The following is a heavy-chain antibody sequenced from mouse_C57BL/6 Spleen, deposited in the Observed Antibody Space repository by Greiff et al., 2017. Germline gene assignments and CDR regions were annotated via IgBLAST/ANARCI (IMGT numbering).Heavy chain of an antibody. CDR1: GYTFTSYW. J-gene: IGHJ2*01. CDR2: IDPSDSYT. Sequence: VQLQQPGAELVRPGTSVKLSCKASGYTFTSYWMHWVKQRPGQGLERIGVIDPSDSYTNYNQKFKGKATLTVDTSSSTAYMQLSSLTSEDSAVYYCARGGYGSRFDYWGQGTTLTVSS. V-gene: IGHV1-59*01. CDR3: ARGGYGSRFDY. D-gene: IGHD1-1*01.